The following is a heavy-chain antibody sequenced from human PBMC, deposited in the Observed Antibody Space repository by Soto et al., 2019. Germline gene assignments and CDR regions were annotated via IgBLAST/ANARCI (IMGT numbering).Heavy chain of an antibody. CDR3: ARGGEGGSSSLDY. D-gene: IGHD6-6*01. CDR1: GFTFSSYA. V-gene: IGHV3-30-3*01. J-gene: IGHJ4*02. CDR2: ISYDGSNK. Sequence: GGSLRLSCAASGFTFSSYAMHWVRQAPGKGLEWVAVISYDGSNKYYADSVKGRFTISRDNSKNTLYLQMDSLRAEDTAVYYCARGGEGGSSSLDYWGKGTLVTVSS.